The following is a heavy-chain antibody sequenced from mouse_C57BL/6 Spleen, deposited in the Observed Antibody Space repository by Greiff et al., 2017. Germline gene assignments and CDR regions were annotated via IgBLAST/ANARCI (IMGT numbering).Heavy chain of an antibody. V-gene: IGHV1-15*01. CDR1: GYTFTDYE. J-gene: IGHJ1*03. D-gene: IGHD1-1*01. CDR3: TRTGYGSSDWYFDV. Sequence: QVQLQQSGAELVRPGASVTLSCKASGYTFTDYEMHWVKQTPVHGLEWIGAIDPETGGTAYNQKFKGKAILTADKSSSTAYMELRSLTSEDSAVYYCTRTGYGSSDWYFDVWGTGTTVTVSS. CDR2: IDPETGGT.